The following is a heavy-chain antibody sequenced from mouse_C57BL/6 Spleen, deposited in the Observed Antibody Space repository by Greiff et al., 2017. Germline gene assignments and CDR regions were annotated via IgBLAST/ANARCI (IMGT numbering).Heavy chain of an antibody. V-gene: IGHV1-82*01. CDR1: GYAFSSSW. CDR2: IYSGDGDT. D-gene: IGHD1-1*01. J-gene: IGHJ2*01. CDR3: ASDYCSSLDY. Sequence: QVQLLQSGPELVKPGASVKISCTASGYAFSSSWMNWVQQRPGKGLARIGRIYSGDGDTYYNGKFKGKGKLTEDKSSSTVYMQRSSLTSEDSAVYFCASDYCSSLDYWGQGTTVTVSS.